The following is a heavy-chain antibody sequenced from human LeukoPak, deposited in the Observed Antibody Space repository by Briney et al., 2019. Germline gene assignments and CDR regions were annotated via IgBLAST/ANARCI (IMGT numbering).Heavy chain of an antibody. Sequence: GASVKVSCKASGYTFTSYYMHWVRQAPGQGLEWMGIINPSGGSTSYAQKFQGRVTKTRDMSTSTVYMELSSLRSEDTAVYYCASRGDMGKYYFDYWGQGTLVTVSS. J-gene: IGHJ4*02. V-gene: IGHV1-46*01. CDR2: INPSGGST. D-gene: IGHD1-26*01. CDR3: ASRGDMGKYYFDY. CDR1: GYTFTSYY.